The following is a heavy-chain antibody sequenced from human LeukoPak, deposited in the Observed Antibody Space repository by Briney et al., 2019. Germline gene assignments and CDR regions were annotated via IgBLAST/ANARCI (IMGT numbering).Heavy chain of an antibody. CDR2: INNDGSST. Sequence: GGSLRLPCAAAGFTFSSYWMHWVRQAPGKGLVWVSRINNDGSSTSYADSVKGRFTISRDNAKNTLYLQLNSLRADDTAVYYCAENYYDSRGYFGYWGRGTLVTVSS. J-gene: IGHJ4*02. CDR1: GFTFSSYW. D-gene: IGHD3-22*01. V-gene: IGHV3-74*01. CDR3: AENYYDSRGYFGY.